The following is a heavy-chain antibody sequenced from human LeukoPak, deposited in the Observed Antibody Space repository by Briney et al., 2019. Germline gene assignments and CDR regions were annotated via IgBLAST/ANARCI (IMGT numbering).Heavy chain of an antibody. CDR3: AGIAAAGTSY. CDR2: IYYSGST. V-gene: IGHV4-39*01. J-gene: IGHJ4*02. CDR1: GFTFSSYA. Sequence: PGGSLRLSCAASGFTFSSYAMSWIRQPPGKGLEWIGSIYYSGSTYYNPSLKSRVTISVDTSKNQFSLKLSSVTAADTAVYYCAGIAAAGTSYWGQGTLVTVSS. D-gene: IGHD6-13*01.